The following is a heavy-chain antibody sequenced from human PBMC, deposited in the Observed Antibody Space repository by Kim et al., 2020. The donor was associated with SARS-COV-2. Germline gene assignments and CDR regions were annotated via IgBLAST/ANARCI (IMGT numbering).Heavy chain of an antibody. CDR3: SKDTPSSGSPSFEF. D-gene: IGHD3-22*01. Sequence: GGSLRLSCAASGFSVSADAMNWVRQAPGGALEWVAAMNNSANPYYGNSAKGRSTISTDSSKNTAYLLKAVLQTANTDTYYASKDTPSSGSPSFEFWG. CDR1: GFSVSADA. CDR2: MNNSANP. V-gene: IGHV3-23*02. J-gene: IGHJ2*01.